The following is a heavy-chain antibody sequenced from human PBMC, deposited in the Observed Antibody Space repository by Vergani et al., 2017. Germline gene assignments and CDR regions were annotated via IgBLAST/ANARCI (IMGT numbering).Heavy chain of an antibody. CDR3: PRISGGSAPYLHY. V-gene: IGHV3-7*01. CDR2: IKRDGTET. Sequence: EVHLEESGGGLVQPGGSLRLSCAASGFTFGDYYMAWIRLAPGKGLDWVASIKRDGTETFYVDSVKGRFTISRDNAKTTLYLQMNSLRDEDRGVYYCPRISGGSAPYLHYWGQGTLVTVAS. J-gene: IGHJ1*01. D-gene: IGHD2-15*01. CDR1: GFTFGDYY.